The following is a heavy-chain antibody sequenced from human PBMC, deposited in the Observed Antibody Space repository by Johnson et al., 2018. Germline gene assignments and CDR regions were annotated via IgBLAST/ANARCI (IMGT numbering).Heavy chain of an antibody. CDR3: ARPGGEHSGYDA. Sequence: VQLVESGGGLIQXGGSLKLSCAASGFTFSDSPMHWIRPASGKGLEWVGRIRSKANNYATAHAASVEGRFTISRDDSKDTAFLQMDSLKPDDTAVYYCARPGGEHSGYDAWGQGTLVTVSS. CDR1: GFTFSDSP. CDR2: IRSKANNYAT. J-gene: IGHJ5*02. D-gene: IGHD5-12*01. V-gene: IGHV3-73*01.